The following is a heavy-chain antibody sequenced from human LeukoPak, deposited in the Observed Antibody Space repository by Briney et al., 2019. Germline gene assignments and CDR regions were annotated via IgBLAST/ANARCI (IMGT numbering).Heavy chain of an antibody. CDR2: ISGNGGST. CDR3: VKAQYDFWSGLDY. V-gene: IGHV3-64D*09. Sequence: PGGSLRLSWSASGXTFSRYPVHWVRQAPGKGLEYVSAISGNGGSTYYADSVKGRFTISRDKSKNTLYLQMSSLSTEDTAIYYCVKAQYDFWSGLDYWGQGTLVTVSS. J-gene: IGHJ4*02. D-gene: IGHD3-3*01. CDR1: GXTFSRYP.